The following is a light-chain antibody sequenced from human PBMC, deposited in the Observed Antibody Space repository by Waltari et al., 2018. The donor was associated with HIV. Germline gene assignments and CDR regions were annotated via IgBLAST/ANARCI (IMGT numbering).Light chain of an antibody. V-gene: IGKV3-20*01. J-gene: IGKJ1*01. CDR2: GAS. CDR1: QRVSSSY. Sequence: EIVLTQSPGTLSLSPGERATLSCRASQRVSSSYLAWYQQKPGQAPRLLIYGASSRATGIPDRFSGSGSGTDFTLTISRLEPEAFAVYYCQQYGSSRWTFGQGTKVEIK. CDR3: QQYGSSRWT.